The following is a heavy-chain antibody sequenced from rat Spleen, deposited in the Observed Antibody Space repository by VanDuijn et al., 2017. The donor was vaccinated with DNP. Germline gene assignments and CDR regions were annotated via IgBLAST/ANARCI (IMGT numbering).Heavy chain of an antibody. V-gene: IGHV5-7*01. CDR3: ARHRTTSPYYYAMDA. D-gene: IGHD1-10*01. CDR2: ITNTGDSS. Sequence: EVQLVESGGGLVQPGRSLKLSCAASGFTFSDYNMAWVRQAPKKGLEWVASITNTGDSSYYSDSVKGRFTISRDNAKNTVDMQLSSLRSEDTAMYFCARHRTTSPYYYAMDAWGQGASVTVSS. CDR1: GFTFSDYN. J-gene: IGHJ4*01.